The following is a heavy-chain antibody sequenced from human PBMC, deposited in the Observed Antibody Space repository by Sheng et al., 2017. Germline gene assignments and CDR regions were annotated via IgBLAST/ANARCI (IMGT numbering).Heavy chain of an antibody. D-gene: IGHD3-3*01. CDR1: GFTFSIYA. J-gene: IGHJ4*02. V-gene: IGHV3-23*01. CDR3: AKGIWSGSLRVCNDY. Sequence: EVRLLESGGGLVQPGESLRLSCAASGFTFSIYAMSWVRQAPGKGLEWVSGISGSGDNTYYADSVKGRFTISRDNSKNTVYLQMKSLKVEDTAVYYCAKGIWSGSLRVCNDYWGQGTLVTVSS. CDR2: ISGSGDNT.